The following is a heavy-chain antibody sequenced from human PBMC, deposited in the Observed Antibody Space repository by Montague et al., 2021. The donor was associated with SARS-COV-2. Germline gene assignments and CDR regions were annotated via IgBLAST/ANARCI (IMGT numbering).Heavy chain of an antibody. CDR1: GFAFSDYY. Sequence: SLRLSCAASGFAFSDYYMSWIRQAPGKGLEWVSYISSISSHTNYAAFVKGRFTISRDNAKNSLFLQMSSLSAGGTAVYYCARVDCSSTSCYMPLNHYYYYYMDVWGKGTTVTVSS. J-gene: IGHJ6*03. D-gene: IGHD2-2*02. V-gene: IGHV3-11*05. CDR3: ARVDCSSTSCYMPLNHYYYYYMDV. CDR2: ISSISSHT.